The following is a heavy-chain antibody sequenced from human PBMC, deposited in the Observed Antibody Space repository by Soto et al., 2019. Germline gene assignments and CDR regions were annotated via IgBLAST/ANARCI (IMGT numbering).Heavy chain of an antibody. D-gene: IGHD5-12*01. CDR1: GFTFSSYA. J-gene: IGHJ4*02. Sequence: EVQLLESGGGLVQPGGSMRLSCAASGFTFSSYAMSWVRQALGKGLEWVSASSGSGGSTYYADSVKGRFTISRDNSKNTLYLQMNSLRAEDTAVYYCAKEGWLRSRRLIDYWGQGTLVTVSS. V-gene: IGHV3-23*01. CDR2: SSGSGGST. CDR3: AKEGWLRSRRLIDY.